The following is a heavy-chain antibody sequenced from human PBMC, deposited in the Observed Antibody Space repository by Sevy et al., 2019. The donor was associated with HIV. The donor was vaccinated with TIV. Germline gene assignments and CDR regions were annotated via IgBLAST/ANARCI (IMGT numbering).Heavy chain of an antibody. Sequence: SETLSLTCAVHGGSFSGYYWSWIRQPPGKGLGWIGEINHSGSTNYNPSLKSRVTISVDTSKKQFSLKLSSVTAADTAVYYCARSPPVVVVPGAPSWFDPWGQGTMVTVSS. CDR2: INHSGST. D-gene: IGHD2-2*01. CDR3: ARSPPVVVVPGAPSWFDP. J-gene: IGHJ5*02. CDR1: GGSFSGYY. V-gene: IGHV4-34*01.